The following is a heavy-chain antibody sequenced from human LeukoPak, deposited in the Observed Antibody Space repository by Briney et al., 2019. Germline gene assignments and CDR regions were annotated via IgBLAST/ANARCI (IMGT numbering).Heavy chain of an antibody. D-gene: IGHD3-22*01. CDR1: GYSFTSYW. Sequence: GESLKISCKGSGYSFTSYWIGWVRQMPGKGLEWMGIIYPGDSDTRYSPSFQGQVTISADKSIGTAYLQWSSLKASDTAMYYCARPTSNYYDSSGPFDYWGQGTLVTVSS. CDR2: IYPGDSDT. CDR3: ARPTSNYYDSSGPFDY. J-gene: IGHJ4*02. V-gene: IGHV5-51*01.